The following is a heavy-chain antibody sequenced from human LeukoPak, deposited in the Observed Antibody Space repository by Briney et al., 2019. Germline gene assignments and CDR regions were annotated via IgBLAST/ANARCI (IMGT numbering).Heavy chain of an antibody. CDR3: FAAYCSGGACYDYFDS. J-gene: IGHJ4*02. Sequence: GGSLRLSCAASGFPFSFAWMSWVRQAPGKGLEWVSRIKGNADGGTTDYAAPVKGRFTISKDDSKNTLFLQMNSLIAEDTALYYCFAAYCSGGACYDYFDSWGQGALVTVSS. D-gene: IGHD2-15*01. V-gene: IGHV3-15*01. CDR1: GFPFSFAW. CDR2: IKGNADGGTT.